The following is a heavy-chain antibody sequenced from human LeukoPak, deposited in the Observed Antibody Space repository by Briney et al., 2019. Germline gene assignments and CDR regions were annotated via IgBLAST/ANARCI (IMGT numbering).Heavy chain of an antibody. CDR2: IIPIFGTA. V-gene: IGHV1-69*05. D-gene: IGHD3-3*01. Sequence: SVKVSCKASGGTFSSYAISWVRQAPGQGLEWMGGIIPIFGTANYAQKLQGRVTMTTDTSTSTAYMELRSLRSDDTAVYYCARLGTVYDFWSGYDYWGQGTLVTVSS. J-gene: IGHJ4*02. CDR3: ARLGTVYDFWSGYDY. CDR1: GGTFSSYA.